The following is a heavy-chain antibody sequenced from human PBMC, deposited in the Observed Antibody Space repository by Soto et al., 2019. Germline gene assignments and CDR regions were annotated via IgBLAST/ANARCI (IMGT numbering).Heavy chain of an antibody. Sequence: QPGGSLRLSCAAYGFTFSPYPMNWVRQAPGKGLEWVAGIFPGGSTYYATSVKGRFTISRDHSQSSVFLQMSSLRDEDTAVYYCAKDPQQLIVYFDYWGQGTQVPVSS. CDR1: GFTFSPYP. CDR2: IFPGGST. V-gene: IGHV3-23*03. CDR3: AKDPQQLIVYFDY. J-gene: IGHJ4*02. D-gene: IGHD6-13*01.